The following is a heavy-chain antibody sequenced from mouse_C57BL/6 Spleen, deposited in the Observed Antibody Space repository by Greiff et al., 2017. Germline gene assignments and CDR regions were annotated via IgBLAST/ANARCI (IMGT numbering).Heavy chain of an antibody. CDR3: ARRGGTTAYYAMDY. V-gene: IGHV5-12*01. D-gene: IGHD1-2*01. CDR2: ISNGGGST. J-gene: IGHJ4*01. CDR1: GFTFSDYY. Sequence: DVHLVESGGGLVQPGGSLKLSCAASGFTFSDYYLYWVRQTPEKRLEWVAYISNGGGSTYYPDTVKGRFTISRDNAKNTLYLQMSRLKSEDTAMYYCARRGGTTAYYAMDYWGQGTSVTVSS.